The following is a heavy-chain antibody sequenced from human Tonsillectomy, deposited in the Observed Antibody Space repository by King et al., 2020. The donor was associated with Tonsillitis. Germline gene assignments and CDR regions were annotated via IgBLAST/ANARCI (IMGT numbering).Heavy chain of an antibody. V-gene: IGHV4-59*11. CDR2: IFYSGST. CDR3: ARAGYSSGWYDAFDI. D-gene: IGHD6-19*01. J-gene: IGHJ3*02. Sequence: QLQESGPGLVKPSETLSLTCTVSGGSISSHYWSWIRQPPGKRLEWIGYIFYSGSTNYNPSLKSRVTISVDTSKNQFSLKLSPATAADTAVYYCARAGYSSGWYDAFDIWGQGTMVTVSS. CDR1: GGSISSHY.